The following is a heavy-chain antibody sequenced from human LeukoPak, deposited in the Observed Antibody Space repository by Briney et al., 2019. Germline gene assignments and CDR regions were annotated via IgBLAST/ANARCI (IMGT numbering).Heavy chain of an antibody. V-gene: IGHV3-7*01. D-gene: IGHD1-26*01. CDR1: GFTFSGYW. J-gene: IGHJ4*02. Sequence: PGGSLRLSCAASGFTFSGYWMSWVRQTPEKGLEWVVNIKQDGYEKYYVDSVKGRFTISRDNAKNSLYLQMNSLRADDTAVYYCARDKIVGPTTLDYWGQGTLVTVSS. CDR2: IKQDGYEK. CDR3: ARDKIVGPTTLDY.